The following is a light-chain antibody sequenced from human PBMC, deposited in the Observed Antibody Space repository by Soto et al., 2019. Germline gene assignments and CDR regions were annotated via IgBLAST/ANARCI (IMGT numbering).Light chain of an antibody. V-gene: IGKV1-5*03. Sequence: DIQMTQSPSTLSASVGDRVTITCRASQSISSWLAWYQQKPGKAPKLLIYKASTLESGVPSRFSGSGSGTEFTLTISCLQPDDFATYYCQQYNSYSRTFGQGTKLEIK. J-gene: IGKJ2*01. CDR1: QSISSW. CDR2: KAS. CDR3: QQYNSYSRT.